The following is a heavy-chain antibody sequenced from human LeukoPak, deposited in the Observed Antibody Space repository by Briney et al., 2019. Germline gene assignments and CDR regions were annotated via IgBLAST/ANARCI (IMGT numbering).Heavy chain of an antibody. CDR3: ARDFYGSGRGDAFDI. D-gene: IGHD3-10*01. CDR2: IWYDGSNK. CDR1: GFTFSSYG. Sequence: GGSLRLSCAASGFTFSSYGMHWVRQAPGKGLEWVAVIWYDGSNKYYADSVKGRFTISRDNSKNTLYLQMNSLRAEDTAVYYCARDFYGSGRGDAFDIWGQGTMVTVSS. J-gene: IGHJ3*02. V-gene: IGHV3-33*01.